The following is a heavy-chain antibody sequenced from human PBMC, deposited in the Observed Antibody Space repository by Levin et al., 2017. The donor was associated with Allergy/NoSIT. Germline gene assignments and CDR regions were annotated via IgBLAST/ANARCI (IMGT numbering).Heavy chain of an antibody. CDR1: GDSVSSNTAA. Sequence: PSETLSLTCAISGDSVSSNTAAWNWIRQSPSRGLEWLGRTYFRSRWYNDYAVSVKSRITINSDTSKNQFSLQVNSVTPEDTAVYYCARASGDSAGWTLGYYFDYWGQGTLVTVSS. J-gene: IGHJ4*02. D-gene: IGHD6-19*01. V-gene: IGHV6-1*01. CDR2: TYFRSRWYN. CDR3: ARASGDSAGWTLGYYFDY.